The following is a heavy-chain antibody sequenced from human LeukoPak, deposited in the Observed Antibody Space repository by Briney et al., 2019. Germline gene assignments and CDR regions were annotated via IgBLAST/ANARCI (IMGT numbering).Heavy chain of an antibody. D-gene: IGHD2-15*01. CDR1: GFTFSNFW. J-gene: IGHJ4*02. V-gene: IGHV3-7*01. CDR2: IKQDETEK. CDR3: AREGQDLDH. Sequence: GGSLRLSCTASGFTFSNFWMGWVRQAPGKGLEWVANIKQDETEKFYLGSVKGRFTISRDNAKNSLYLQMNSLRVEDTAVYYCAREGQDLDHWGQGTLVSVST.